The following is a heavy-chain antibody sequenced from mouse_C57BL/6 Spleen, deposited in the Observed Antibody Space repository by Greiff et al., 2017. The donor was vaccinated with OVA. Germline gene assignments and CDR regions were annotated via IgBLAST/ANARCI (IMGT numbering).Heavy chain of an antibody. CDR2: INPNNGGT. CDR3: ARRELLFYYAMDY. V-gene: IGHV1-26*01. D-gene: IGHD2-1*01. J-gene: IGHJ4*01. CDR1: GYTFTDYY. Sequence: EVQLQQSGPELVKPGASVKISCKASGYTFTDYYMNWVKQSHGQSLEWIGDINPNNGGTSYNQKFKGKATLTVDKSSSTAYMELRSLTSEDSAVYYCARRELLFYYAMDYWGQGTSVTVSS.